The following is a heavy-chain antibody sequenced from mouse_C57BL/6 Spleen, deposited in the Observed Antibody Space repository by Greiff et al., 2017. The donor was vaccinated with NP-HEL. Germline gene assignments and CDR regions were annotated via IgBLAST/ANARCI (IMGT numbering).Heavy chain of an antibody. D-gene: IGHD2-3*01. CDR3: ARRDGSWFAY. CDR2: INPGSGGT. CDR1: GYAFTNYL. J-gene: IGHJ3*01. Sequence: QVQLQQSGAELVRPGTSVKVSCKASGYAFTNYLIEWVKQRPGQGLAWIGVINPGSGGTNYNEKFKGKATLTADKSSSTAYMQLSSLTSEDSAVYFCARRDGSWFAYWGQGTLVTVSA. V-gene: IGHV1-54*01.